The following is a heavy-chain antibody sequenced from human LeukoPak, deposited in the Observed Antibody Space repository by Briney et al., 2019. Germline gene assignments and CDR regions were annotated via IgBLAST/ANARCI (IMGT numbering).Heavy chain of an antibody. CDR3: ASHEYESSFDY. CDR1: GGSISSYY. V-gene: IGHV4-59*01. CDR2: IYYSGST. J-gene: IGHJ4*02. D-gene: IGHD2-2*01. Sequence: PSETLSLTCTVSGGSISSYYWSWIRQPPGKGLEWIGYIYYSGSTNYNPSLKSRVTISVDTSKNQFSLKLSSVTAADTAVYYCASHEYESSFDYWGQGTLVTVSS.